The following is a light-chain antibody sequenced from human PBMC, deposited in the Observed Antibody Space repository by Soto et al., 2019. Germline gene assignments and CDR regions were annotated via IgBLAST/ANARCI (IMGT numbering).Light chain of an antibody. CDR3: QSYDSSLSAVV. Sequence: QSVLTQPPSMSGAPGQRVTISCTWSSSNIGAGYDVHWYQQLPGTAPKLLIYGNNNRPSGVPDRFSGSKSGTSASLAITGLQAEDEADYYCQSYDSSLSAVVFGGGTKLTVL. CDR1: SSNIGAGYD. CDR2: GNN. J-gene: IGLJ2*01. V-gene: IGLV1-40*01.